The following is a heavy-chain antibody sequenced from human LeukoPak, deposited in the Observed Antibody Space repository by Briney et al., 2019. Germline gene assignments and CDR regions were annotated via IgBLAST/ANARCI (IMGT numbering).Heavy chain of an antibody. Sequence: PGGSLRLSCAASGFIFSNSAIHWVRQSPGKGLEWVAFISEDGTKKFYVDSVKDRFTISRDNSKNTLYLQMTSLRPEDTAVCYCAKDILPGVGSFDYWGQGTLVTVSS. V-gene: IGHV3-30*02. J-gene: IGHJ4*02. D-gene: IGHD2-2*02. CDR3: AKDILPGVGSFDY. CDR1: GFIFSNSA. CDR2: ISEDGTKK.